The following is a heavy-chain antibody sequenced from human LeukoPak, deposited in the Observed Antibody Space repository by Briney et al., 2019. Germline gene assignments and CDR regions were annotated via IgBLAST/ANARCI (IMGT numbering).Heavy chain of an antibody. D-gene: IGHD2-15*01. Sequence: GGSLRLSCAGSGFTLSSYSMNWGRQAPGRGLEWVSSISGTGNYIYYADSGKGRFTISRDNAKNSLYLQMNSLRAEDTGVYYCARDRSGGPDAFDIWGQGTMVTVSS. V-gene: IGHV3-21*01. CDR3: ARDRSGGPDAFDI. CDR2: ISGTGNYI. CDR1: GFTLSSYS. J-gene: IGHJ3*02.